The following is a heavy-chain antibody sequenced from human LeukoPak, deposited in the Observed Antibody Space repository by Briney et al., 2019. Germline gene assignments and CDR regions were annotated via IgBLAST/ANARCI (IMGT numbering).Heavy chain of an antibody. J-gene: IGHJ4*02. D-gene: IGHD3-10*01. CDR2: INQDGSEK. V-gene: IGHV3-7*01. CDR1: GFTFRAYW. Sequence: PGGSLRLSCAASGFTFRAYWMSWVRQAPGKGLEWVANINQDGSEKDYVDSVKGRFTISRDNARNSLYLQMNSLRAEDTAVYFCARLRYAYGKNFDYWGQGALVTV. CDR3: ARLRYAYGKNFDY.